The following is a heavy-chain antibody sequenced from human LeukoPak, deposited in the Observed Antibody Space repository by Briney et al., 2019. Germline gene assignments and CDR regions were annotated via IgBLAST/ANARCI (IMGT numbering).Heavy chain of an antibody. D-gene: IGHD5-18*01. J-gene: IGHJ3*02. CDR3: ARGGRSGYRNDAFDI. CDR1: GGTFSSYA. V-gene: IGHV1-69*13. Sequence: PVKVSCKASGGTFSSYAISWVRQAPGQGLEWMGGIIPIFGTANYAQKFQGRVTITADESTSTAYMELSSLRSEDKAVYYCARGGRSGYRNDAFDIWGQGTMVTVSS. CDR2: IIPIFGTA.